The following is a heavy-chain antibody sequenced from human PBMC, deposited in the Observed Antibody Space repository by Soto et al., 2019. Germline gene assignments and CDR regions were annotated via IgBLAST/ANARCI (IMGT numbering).Heavy chain of an antibody. CDR3: ARSGLRPNNWFDP. CDR1: GFTFSDYY. J-gene: IGHJ5*02. V-gene: IGHV3-11*06. D-gene: IGHD5-12*01. Sequence: PGGSLRLSCAASGFTFSDYYMSWIRQAPGKGLEWVSYISSSSSYTNYADSVEGRFTISRDNAKNSLYLQMNSLRAEDTAVYYCARSGLRPNNWFDPWGQGTLVTVSS. CDR2: ISSSSSYT.